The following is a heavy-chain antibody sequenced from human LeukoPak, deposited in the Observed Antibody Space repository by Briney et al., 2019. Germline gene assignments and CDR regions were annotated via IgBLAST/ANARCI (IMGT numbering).Heavy chain of an antibody. Sequence: ASGKVSCKASGYTFTSYDIHWVRQATGQGLEWMGWMNTNSGNTGYAQKFQGRVTMTRNTSISTAYMELSSLRSEDTAVYYCARELTAADDAFDIWGQGTMVTVSS. J-gene: IGHJ3*02. D-gene: IGHD6-13*01. CDR1: GYTFTSYD. V-gene: IGHV1-8*01. CDR2: MNTNSGNT. CDR3: ARELTAADDAFDI.